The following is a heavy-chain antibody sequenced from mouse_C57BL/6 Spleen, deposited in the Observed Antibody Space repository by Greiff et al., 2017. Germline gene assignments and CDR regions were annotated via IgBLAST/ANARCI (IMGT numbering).Heavy chain of an antibody. Sequence: QVHVKQSGPELVKPGASVKISCKASGYTFTDYYINWVKQRPGQGLEWIGWIFPGSGSTYYNEKFKGKATLTVDKSSSTAYMLLSSLTSEDSAVYFCARSDDYDVGYFDYWGQGTTLTVSS. D-gene: IGHD2-4*01. CDR1: GYTFTDYY. V-gene: IGHV1-75*01. CDR3: ARSDDYDVGYFDY. CDR2: IFPGSGST. J-gene: IGHJ2*01.